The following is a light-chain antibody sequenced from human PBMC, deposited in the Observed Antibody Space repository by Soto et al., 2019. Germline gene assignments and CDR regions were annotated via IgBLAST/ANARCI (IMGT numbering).Light chain of an antibody. CDR1: SSDVGGYNY. J-gene: IGLJ3*02. CDR2: EVT. Sequence: QSARTQPASVSGSPGQSITISCTGTSSDVGGYNYVSWYQQHPGKAPKLIIYEVTNRPSGVSNRFSGSKSGNTASLTISGLQAEDEADYYCNSYTTTSSWVFGGGTKLTVL. CDR3: NSYTTTSSWV. V-gene: IGLV2-14*01.